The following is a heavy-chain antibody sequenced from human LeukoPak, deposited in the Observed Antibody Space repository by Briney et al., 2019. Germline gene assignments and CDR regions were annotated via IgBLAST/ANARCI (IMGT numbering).Heavy chain of an antibody. J-gene: IGHJ4*02. D-gene: IGHD3-10*01. CDR1: GFTFSSYS. Sequence: GGSLRLSCAASGFTFSSYSMNWVRPAPGKGLEWVSYISSSSSTIYYADSVKGRFTISRDNAKNSLYLQMNSLRAEDTAVYYCARRGQGLGELWPTADFDYWGQGTLVTVSS. CDR2: ISSSSSTI. V-gene: IGHV3-48*01. CDR3: ARRGQGLGELWPTADFDY.